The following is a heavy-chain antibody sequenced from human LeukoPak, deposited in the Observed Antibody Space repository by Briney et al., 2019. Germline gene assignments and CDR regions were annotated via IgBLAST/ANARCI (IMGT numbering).Heavy chain of an antibody. J-gene: IGHJ4*02. CDR1: GYTFTSYG. Sequence: ASVKVSCKASGYTFTSYGISWVRQAPGQGLEWRGWISAYNGNTNYAQKLQGRVTMTTDTSTSTAYMELRSLRSDDTAVYYCARVPYYDSSGYYDNWGQGTLVTVSS. CDR2: ISAYNGNT. V-gene: IGHV1-18*01. D-gene: IGHD3-22*01. CDR3: ARVPYYDSSGYYDN.